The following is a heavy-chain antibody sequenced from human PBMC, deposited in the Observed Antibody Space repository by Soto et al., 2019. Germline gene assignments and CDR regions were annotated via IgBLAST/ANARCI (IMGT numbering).Heavy chain of an antibody. CDR2: IYYTGST. CDR1: GGSITIGDYY. Sequence: PSETLSLTCTVSGGSITIGDYYWSWVRQPPGKDLEYIGYIYYTGSTYYNPSLNRRVTLSVDTSKNQFSLILSSVTAADTAVYYFFWRLTGKPRYYFDYWGQGTLVTVSS. CDR3: FWRLTGKPRYYFDY. J-gene: IGHJ4*02. V-gene: IGHV4-30-4*01. D-gene: IGHD3-3*01.